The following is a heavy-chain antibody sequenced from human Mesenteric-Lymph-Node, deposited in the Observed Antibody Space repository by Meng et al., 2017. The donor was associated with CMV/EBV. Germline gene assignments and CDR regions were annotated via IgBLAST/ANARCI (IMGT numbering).Heavy chain of an antibody. V-gene: IGHV3-21*01. D-gene: IGHD4-11*01. Sequence: GGSLRLSCAASGFTFSSYWMHWVRQAPGKGLEWVSSISSSSSYIYYADSVKGRFTISRDNAKSSLYLQMDSLRAEDTAVYYCARGTSSFLQYYYFDSWGQGTLVTVSS. CDR2: ISSSSSYI. CDR1: GFTFSSYW. CDR3: ARGTSSFLQYYYFDS. J-gene: IGHJ4*02.